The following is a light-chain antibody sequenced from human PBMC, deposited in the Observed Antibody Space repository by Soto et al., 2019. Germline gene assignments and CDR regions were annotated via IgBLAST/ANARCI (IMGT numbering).Light chain of an antibody. CDR2: DAS. CDR1: QDISVY. CDR3: QHYDDVLVT. V-gene: IGKV1-33*01. Sequence: DIQLTQSPSSLSASVGETVTVTCQASQDISVYLNWYQEKPGKAPTLLIYDASNLKTGVPSRFSGLGSGTRFTLTISNLQPEDIATYFCQHYDDVLVTFGGGTKVEI. J-gene: IGKJ4*01.